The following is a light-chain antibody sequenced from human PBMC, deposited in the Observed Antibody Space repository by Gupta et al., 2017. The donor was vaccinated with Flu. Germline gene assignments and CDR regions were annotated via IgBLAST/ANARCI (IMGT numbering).Light chain of an antibody. CDR1: SSDIGSHKY. CDR2: EVS. CDR3: SSYTGTNTWV. Sequence: SALTQPASVSGSPGPSITISCTGTSSDIGSHKYVSWYQQPAGKAPKVMIYEVSSRPSGVSNRFSGSKSGNTASLIISGPQDDAEADYYCSSYTGTNTWVFGGGTKVTVL. J-gene: IGLJ3*02. V-gene: IGLV2-14*01.